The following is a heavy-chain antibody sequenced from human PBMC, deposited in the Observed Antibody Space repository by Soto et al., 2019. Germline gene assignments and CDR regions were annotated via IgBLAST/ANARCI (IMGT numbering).Heavy chain of an antibody. D-gene: IGHD5-18*01. Sequence: PGGSLRLSCAASGFTFSSYAMSWVRQAPGKRLEWVSAISGSGDSTYDADSVKGRFTISRDNSKNTLYLQLNSLRAEDTAVYYCAKGIYSYGYNSFDYWSQGTLVTVSS. V-gene: IGHV3-23*01. CDR3: AKGIYSYGYNSFDY. CDR1: GFTFSSYA. J-gene: IGHJ4*02. CDR2: ISGSGDST.